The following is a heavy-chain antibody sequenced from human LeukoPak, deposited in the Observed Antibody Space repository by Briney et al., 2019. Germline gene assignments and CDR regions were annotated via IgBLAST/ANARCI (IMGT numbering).Heavy chain of an antibody. CDR2: ISGSGGST. CDR3: ATTFAGGWYFDY. Sequence: PGGSLRLSCATSGFTFDDYGMSWVRQAPGKGLEWVSAISGSGGSTYYADSVKGRFTISRDNSKNTLYLQMNSLRAEDTAVYYCATTFAGGWYFDYWGQGTLVTVSS. V-gene: IGHV3-23*01. CDR1: GFTFDDYG. J-gene: IGHJ4*02. D-gene: IGHD3-16*01.